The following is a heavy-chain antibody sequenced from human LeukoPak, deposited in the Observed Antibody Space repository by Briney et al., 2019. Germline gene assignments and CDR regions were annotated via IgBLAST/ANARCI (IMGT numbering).Heavy chain of an antibody. V-gene: IGHV5-51*01. D-gene: IGHD4/OR15-4a*01. CDR2: IYPGDSDT. CDR1: GYSFTSYC. J-gene: IGHJ4*01. CDR3: ARAIDISVVYGAYFDY. Sequence: GESLKISCQGSGYSFTSYCIAWVRQMHGKGLEWMRIIYPGDSDTRHSPSFQGQVTISADKSITTAYLQWSSLKASDTAMYYCARAIDISVVYGAYFDYWGQGTLVTVSS.